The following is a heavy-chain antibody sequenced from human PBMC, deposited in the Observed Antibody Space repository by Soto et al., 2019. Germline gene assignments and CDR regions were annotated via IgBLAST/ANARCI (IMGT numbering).Heavy chain of an antibody. D-gene: IGHD2-2*01. CDR2: ISYDGSNK. CDR1: GFTFSSYA. J-gene: IGHJ4*02. V-gene: IGHV3-30-3*01. CDR3: ARDGLCSSTSCYARY. Sequence: SLRLSCAASGFTFSSYAMHWVRQAPGKGLEWVAVISYDGSNKYYADSVKGRFTISRDNSKNTLYLQMNSLRAEDTAVYYCARDGLCSSTSCYARYWGQGTLVTVSS.